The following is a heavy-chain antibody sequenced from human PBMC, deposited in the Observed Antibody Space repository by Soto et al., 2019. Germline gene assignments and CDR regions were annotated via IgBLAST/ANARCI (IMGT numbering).Heavy chain of an antibody. CDR2: IIPIFGIP. J-gene: IGHJ4*02. CDR3: ARSRYCSGGSCYLPF. V-gene: IGHV1-69*01. Sequence: QVQLVQSGAEVKKPGSSVKVSCKASGGTVSSYVINWVRQAPGQGLEWMGGIIPIFGIPNYAQKFQGRVTITADESSSSAYMELSSLRSEDTAVYYCARSRYCSGGSCYLPFWGQGTLVTVPS. CDR1: GGTVSSYV. D-gene: IGHD2-15*01.